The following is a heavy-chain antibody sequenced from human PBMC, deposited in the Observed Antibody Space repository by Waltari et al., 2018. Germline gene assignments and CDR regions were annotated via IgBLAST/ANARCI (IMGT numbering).Heavy chain of an antibody. Sequence: QVQLQESGPGLVKPSETLSLTCTVSGGSISSYYWSWIRQPAGKGLEWIGRIYTSGSTNYNPSLKSRVTMSVDTSKNQFSLKLSSVTAADTAVYYCARARYYYDSSGSSYWYFDLWGRGTLVTVSS. CDR2: IYTSGST. D-gene: IGHD3-22*01. J-gene: IGHJ2*01. CDR3: ARARYYYDSSGSSYWYFDL. CDR1: GGSISSYY. V-gene: IGHV4-4*07.